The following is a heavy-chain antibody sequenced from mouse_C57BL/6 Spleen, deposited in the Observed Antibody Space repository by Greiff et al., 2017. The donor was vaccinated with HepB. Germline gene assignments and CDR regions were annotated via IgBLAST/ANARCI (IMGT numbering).Heavy chain of an antibody. CDR3: ASGSSPDWYFDV. V-gene: IGHV5-17*01. CDR2: ISSGSSTI. J-gene: IGHJ1*03. CDR1: GFTFSDYG. Sequence: EVKLMESGGGLVKPGGSLKLSCAASGFTFSDYGMHWVRQAPEKGLEWVAYISSGSSTIYYADTVKGRFTISRENAKNTLFLQMTSLRSEDTAMYYCASGSSPDWYFDVWGTGTTVTVSS. D-gene: IGHD1-1*01.